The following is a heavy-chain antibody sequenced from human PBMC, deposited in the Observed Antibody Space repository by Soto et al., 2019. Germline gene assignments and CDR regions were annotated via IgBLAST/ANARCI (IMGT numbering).Heavy chain of an antibody. CDR3: ARDFAKATYYYDSSGYYQNDAFDI. D-gene: IGHD3-22*01. Sequence: PSETLSLTCTVSGGSISSSSYYWGWIRQPPGKGLEWIGSIYYSGSTYYNPSLKSRVTISVDTSKNQFSLKLSSVTAADTAVYYCARDFAKATYYYDSSGYYQNDAFDIWGQGTMVTVSS. J-gene: IGHJ3*02. CDR1: GGSISSSSYY. V-gene: IGHV4-39*07. CDR2: IYYSGST.